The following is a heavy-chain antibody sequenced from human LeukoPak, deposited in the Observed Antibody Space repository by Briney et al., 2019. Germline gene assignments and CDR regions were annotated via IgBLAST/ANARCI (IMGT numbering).Heavy chain of an antibody. CDR1: GGSISSSNYY. CDR2: IYYSGST. D-gene: IGHD3-10*01. Sequence: SETLSLTCTVSGGSISSSNYYWGWIRQPPGKGLEWIGSIYYSGSTYYNPSLKSRVTISVDTSKNQFSLKLSSVTAADTAVYYCARGGSYYNSYYYYGMDVWGQGTTVTVSS. V-gene: IGHV4-39*07. J-gene: IGHJ6*02. CDR3: ARGGSYYNSYYYYGMDV.